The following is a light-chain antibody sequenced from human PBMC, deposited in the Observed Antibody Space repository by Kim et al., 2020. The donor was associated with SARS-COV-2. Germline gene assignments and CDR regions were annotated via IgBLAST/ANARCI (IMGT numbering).Light chain of an antibody. J-gene: IGLJ2*01. CDR1: KLGDKY. V-gene: IGLV3-1*01. Sequence: VSPGQTASITCSGDKLGDKYACWYQQKPGQSPVLVIYQDSKRPSGIPERFSGCNSGNTATLTISGTQAMDEADYYCQAWDSSTKVVFGGGTQLTVL. CDR3: QAWDSSTKVV. CDR2: QDS.